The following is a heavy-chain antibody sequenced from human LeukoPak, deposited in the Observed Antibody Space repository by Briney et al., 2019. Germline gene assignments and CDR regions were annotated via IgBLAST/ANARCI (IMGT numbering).Heavy chain of an antibody. D-gene: IGHD4-17*01. CDR2: ISSSSSTI. J-gene: IGHJ4*02. CDR3: ARGRIGTTHED. CDR1: GFTFSSYS. V-gene: IGHV3-48*01. Sequence: GGSLRLSCAASGFTFSSYSMNWVRQAPGKGLEWVSYISSSSSTIYYADSVKGRFTISRDNAKNSLYLQMNSLGAEDTAVYYCARGRIGTTHEDWGQGTLVTVSS.